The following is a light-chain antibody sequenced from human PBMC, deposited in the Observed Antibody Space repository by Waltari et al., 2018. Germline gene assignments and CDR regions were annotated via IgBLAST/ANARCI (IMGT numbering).Light chain of an antibody. V-gene: IGLV2-18*02. Sequence: QSALTQPPSVSGSPGQSVTISCTGTSSDVGSYNRVSWYQQPPGTAPKRMIYEVSNRPSGVPDRFSGSKSGNTASLTISGLQAEDEADYYCSSYTSSSIYVFGTGTKVTVL. CDR2: EVS. CDR1: SSDVGSYNR. CDR3: SSYTSSSIYV. J-gene: IGLJ1*01.